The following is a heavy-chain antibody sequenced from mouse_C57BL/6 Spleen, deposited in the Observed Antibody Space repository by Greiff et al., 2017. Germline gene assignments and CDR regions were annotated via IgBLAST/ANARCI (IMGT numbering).Heavy chain of an antibody. CDR2: IYPGGGYT. Sequence: QVQLKQSGAELVRPGTSVKMSCKASGYTFTNYWIGWAKQRPGHGLEWIGDIYPGGGYTNYNEKFKGKATLTADKSSSTAYMQFSSLTSEDSAIYYCARCGDTYYFDYWGQGTTLTVSS. D-gene: IGHD3-2*01. CDR1: GYTFTNYW. CDR3: ARCGDTYYFDY. J-gene: IGHJ2*01. V-gene: IGHV1-63*01.